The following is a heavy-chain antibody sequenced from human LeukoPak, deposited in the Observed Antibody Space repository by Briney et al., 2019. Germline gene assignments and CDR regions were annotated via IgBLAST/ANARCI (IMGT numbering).Heavy chain of an antibody. Sequence: GASVKVSCKASGYTFTSYDINWVRQATGQGLEWMGWMNPNSGNTGYAQKFRGRVTITRNTSISTAYMELSSLRSEDTAVYYCARVGFGYCGGDCYAFDIWGQGTMVTVSS. CDR2: MNPNSGNT. D-gene: IGHD2-21*01. V-gene: IGHV1-8*03. J-gene: IGHJ3*02. CDR3: ARVGFGYCGGDCYAFDI. CDR1: GYTFTSYD.